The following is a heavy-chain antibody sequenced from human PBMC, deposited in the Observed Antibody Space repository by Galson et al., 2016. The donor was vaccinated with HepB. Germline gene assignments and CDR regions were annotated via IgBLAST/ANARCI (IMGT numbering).Heavy chain of an antibody. D-gene: IGHD3-22*01. CDR1: GGSITGYY. CDR2: IYYSGRT. Sequence: ETLSLTCTVSGGSITGYYWSWIRQSPGKGLEWIGYIYYSGRTNYNPSLKSRVTISVDTSKNQFSLKLKSVTAADTAVYYCARDRDSSSYYSLDYWGQGTLVTVSS. J-gene: IGHJ4*02. V-gene: IGHV4-59*01. CDR3: ARDRDSSSYYSLDY.